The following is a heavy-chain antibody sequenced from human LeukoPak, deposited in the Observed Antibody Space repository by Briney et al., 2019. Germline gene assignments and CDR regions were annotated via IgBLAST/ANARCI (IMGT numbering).Heavy chain of an antibody. Sequence: PGRSLRLSCAASGFTFSSYSMNWVRQAPGKGLEWVSSISSSSSYIYYADSVKGRFTISRDNAKNSLYLQMNSLRAEDTAVYYCASGILDYDFWSGSLYFDYWGQGTLVTVSS. CDR3: ASGILDYDFWSGSLYFDY. CDR1: GFTFSSYS. J-gene: IGHJ4*02. D-gene: IGHD3-3*01. CDR2: ISSSSSYI. V-gene: IGHV3-21*01.